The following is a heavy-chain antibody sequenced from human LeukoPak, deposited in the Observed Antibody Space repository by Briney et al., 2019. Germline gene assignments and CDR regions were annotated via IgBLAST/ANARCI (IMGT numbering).Heavy chain of an antibody. Sequence: GGSLRLSCAASGFTFSSYSMHWVRQAPGKGLVWVSRINSDGSTTTYADSVKGRFTISRENAKNTLDLQMNSLRAEDTAVYCCARGKSGTVDYWGQGTLVTVSS. J-gene: IGHJ4*02. V-gene: IGHV3-74*01. CDR1: GFTFSSYS. CDR2: INSDGSTT. CDR3: ARGKSGTVDY. D-gene: IGHD1-1*01.